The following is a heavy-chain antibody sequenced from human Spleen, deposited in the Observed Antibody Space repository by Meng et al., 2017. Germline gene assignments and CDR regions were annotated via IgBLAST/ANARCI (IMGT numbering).Heavy chain of an antibody. D-gene: IGHD2/OR15-2a*01. CDR3: ARMGLKYFDP. Sequence: QVQLVQSGAEVKKPGASLKVSCKASGYTFTSYAMHWVRQAPGQRLEWMGWINAGNGNTKYSQKFQGRVTITRDTSASTAYMELSSLRSEDTAVYYCARMGLKYFDPWGQGTLVTVSS. CDR1: GYTFTSYA. CDR2: INAGNGNT. J-gene: IGHJ5*02. V-gene: IGHV1-3*01.